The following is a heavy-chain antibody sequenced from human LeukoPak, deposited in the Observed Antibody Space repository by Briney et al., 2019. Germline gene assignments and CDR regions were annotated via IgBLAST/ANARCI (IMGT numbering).Heavy chain of an antibody. CDR2: VNAGNGDT. J-gene: IGHJ4*02. D-gene: IGHD3-9*01. CDR1: GYTFTTYA. Sequence: ASVKLSCKASGYTFTTYAMHWVRQAPGQRLEWMGWVNAGNGDTKYSQKFLGRVTLSRDTSASTTYMELSSLRSEDTAVHYCTRDGGQFAVTDIYFWGQGTLVTVSS. CDR3: TRDGGQFAVTDIYF. V-gene: IGHV1-3*01.